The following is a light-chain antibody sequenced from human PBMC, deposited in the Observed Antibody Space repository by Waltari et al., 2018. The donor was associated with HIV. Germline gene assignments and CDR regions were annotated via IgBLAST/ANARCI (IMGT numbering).Light chain of an antibody. CDR1: ISDIGLYDF. CDR3: SSLTLTHSVL. CDR2: GVS. J-gene: IGLJ3*02. V-gene: IGLV2-14*03. Sequence: QSALAQPTSVAGSPGQSITISCTGSISDIGLYDFVSWYQQYPDKAPRLLIYGVSSRPSGISDRFSDFKSGNTATLTISGLQAEDEADYYCSSLTLTHSVLFGGGTRLTVL.